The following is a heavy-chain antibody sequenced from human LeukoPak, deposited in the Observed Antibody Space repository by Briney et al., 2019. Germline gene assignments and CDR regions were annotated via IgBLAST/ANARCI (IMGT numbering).Heavy chain of an antibody. CDR2: INPNSGVT. V-gene: IGHV1-2*02. J-gene: IGHJ3*02. CDR3: ARRLSGCSGGSCADAFDI. CDR1: GYTFTGSY. D-gene: IGHD2-15*01. Sequence: ASVKVSRKASGYTFTGSYMHWIRQAPGQGLEWMGWINPNSGVTNYAQKFLGRVTMTRDTSISTAYMELSRLRSDDTAVYYCARRLSGCSGGSCADAFDIWSQGTMVTVSS.